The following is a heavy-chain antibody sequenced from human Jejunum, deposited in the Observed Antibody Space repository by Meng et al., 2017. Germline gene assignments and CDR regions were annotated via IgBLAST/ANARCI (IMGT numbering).Heavy chain of an antibody. J-gene: IGHJ4*02. V-gene: IGHV3-23*04. Sequence: VQLVESGGGLVQPGGSLRLSCAASGFTFSNSAMSWVRQAPGKGLEWVSVISGSDGRTYYADSVRGRFTISRDTSKNTLYLQMISLRAEDTAVYYCAKLTSLWGQGTLVTVSS. CDR3: AKLTSL. CDR1: GFTFSNSA. CDR2: ISGSDGRT. D-gene: IGHD3-16*01.